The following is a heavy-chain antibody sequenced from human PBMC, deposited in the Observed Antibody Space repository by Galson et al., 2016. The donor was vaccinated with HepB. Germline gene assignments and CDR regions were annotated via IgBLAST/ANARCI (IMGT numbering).Heavy chain of an antibody. V-gene: IGHV4-59*12. D-gene: IGHD2-8*02. Sequence: SETLSLTCTVSGDSINDYYWSWIRQPPGKGLQWIGYMYYSGSTNYNPSLKSRVTISGDTSKNHFSLKLSSVTAAATAVYYCARVRRAGGSDYWGLGTLVTVSS. J-gene: IGHJ4*02. CDR1: GDSINDYY. CDR3: ARVRRAGGSDY. CDR2: MYYSGST.